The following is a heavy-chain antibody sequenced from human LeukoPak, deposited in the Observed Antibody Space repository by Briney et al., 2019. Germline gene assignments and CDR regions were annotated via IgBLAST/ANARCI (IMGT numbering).Heavy chain of an antibody. CDR2: INGDGRNI. CDR1: GFTFSSYW. CDR3: ARDRGGTNSDYYYYMDV. D-gene: IGHD1-7*01. V-gene: IGHV3-74*01. J-gene: IGHJ6*03. Sequence: GGSLRLSCVASGFTFSSYWMHWVRQDPRKGLVWVSRINGDGRNINYADSVRGRFTISRDNAKNSLYLQMNSLRAEDTAVYYCARDRGGTNSDYYYYMDVWGKGTMVTVSS.